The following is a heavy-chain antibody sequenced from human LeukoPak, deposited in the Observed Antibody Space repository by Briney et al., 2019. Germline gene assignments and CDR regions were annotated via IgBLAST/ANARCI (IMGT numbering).Heavy chain of an antibody. CDR1: GYTFTNHD. CDR2: MNPKSRNT. J-gene: IGHJ5*02. CDR3: ARASLAFGTKFFDP. Sequence: ASVKVSCKASGYTFTNHDINWVRQAPGRGLEWMGWMNPKSRNTGYAQKFQGRVSMTTDTSTTTAYMQLSSLRSEDTAVYYCARASLAFGTKFFDPWGQGTLVTVSS. V-gene: IGHV1-8*01. D-gene: IGHD3-10*01.